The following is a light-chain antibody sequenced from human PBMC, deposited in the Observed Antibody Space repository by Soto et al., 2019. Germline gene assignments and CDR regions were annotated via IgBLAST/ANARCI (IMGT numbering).Light chain of an antibody. J-gene: IGKJ2*01. Sequence: EIVMTQSPATLSVSPGERATLSCRASQSVSSNLAWYQQKPGQAPRLLIYGASTRATGIPARFSGSGSGTXXXXXXXXXXXXXXAVYYCQQYNNWPPYTXGQXXKLEIX. CDR3: QQYNNWPPYT. V-gene: IGKV3-15*01. CDR1: QSVSSN. CDR2: GAS.